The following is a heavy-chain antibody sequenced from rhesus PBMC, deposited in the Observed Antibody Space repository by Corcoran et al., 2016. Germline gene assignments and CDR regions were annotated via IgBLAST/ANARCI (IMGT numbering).Heavy chain of an antibody. CDR1: GGSVCSSNW. V-gene: IGHV4-65*01. D-gene: IGHD2-21*01. J-gene: IGHJ2*01. CDR3: ARGVVNFNWYFDL. CDR2: ISGSSGST. Sequence: QVQLQESGPGLVQPSETLSLTCAVSGGSVCSSNWWSWIRQPPGKGLELIVCISGSSGSTYYTPSLHSRGTSSTDTSKNQFSLKLSSVTAADTAVYYCARGVVNFNWYFDLWGPGTPITISS.